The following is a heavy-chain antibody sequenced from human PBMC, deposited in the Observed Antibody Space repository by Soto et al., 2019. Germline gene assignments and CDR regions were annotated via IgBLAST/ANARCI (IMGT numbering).Heavy chain of an antibody. CDR1: GYTFTSYG. CDR2: ISAYNGNT. V-gene: IGHV1-18*01. J-gene: IGHJ4*02. D-gene: IGHD5-12*01. CDR3: AKVTHTDIVATIGSFDY. Sequence: ASVKVSCKASGYTFTSYGISWVRQAPGQGLEWMGWISAYNGNTNYAQKLQGRVTMTTDTSTSTAYMELRSLRSDDTAVYYCAKVTHTDIVATIGSFDYWGQGTLVTVSS.